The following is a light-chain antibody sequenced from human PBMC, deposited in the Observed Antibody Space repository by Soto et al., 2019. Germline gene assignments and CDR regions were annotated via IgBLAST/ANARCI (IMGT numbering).Light chain of an antibody. J-gene: IGLJ2*01. CDR3: SSYTSSIAAV. CDR1: SSDVGGYNY. CDR2: EVS. V-gene: IGLV2-14*01. Sequence: QSALTQPASVSGSPGQSITISCTGTSSDVGGYNYVSWYQQHPGKAPKLMIYEVSNRPSGVSNRFSGSKSGNTASLTISGLQADDEADYYCSSYTSSIAAVFGGGTKLTVL.